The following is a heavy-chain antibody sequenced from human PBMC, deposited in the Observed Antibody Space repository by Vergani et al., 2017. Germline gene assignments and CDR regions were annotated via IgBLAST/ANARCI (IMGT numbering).Heavy chain of an antibody. Sequence: EVQLVASGGGLVQPGGSLRLSCAASGFTFSTYAMTWVRQAPGKGLEWVSTISSDGGSTYYADSVKGRFTISRDNSKNTLSLQMNSLRAEDTAVYYCARGGCSSTSCLYYFDYWGQGTLVTVSS. D-gene: IGHD2-2*01. V-gene: IGHV3-23*04. J-gene: IGHJ4*02. CDR2: ISSDGGST. CDR1: GFTFSTYA. CDR3: ARGGCSSTSCLYYFDY.